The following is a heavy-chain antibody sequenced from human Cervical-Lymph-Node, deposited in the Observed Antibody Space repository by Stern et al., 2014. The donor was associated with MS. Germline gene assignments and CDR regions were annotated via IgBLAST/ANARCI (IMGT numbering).Heavy chain of an antibody. V-gene: IGHV2-5*01. J-gene: IGHJ6*02. CDR1: GLSLSTSEVA. Sequence: QVTLKESGPTLVKPTQTLTLTCTFSGLSLSTSEVAVGWIRQPPGKALEWLALLYWNDDKYYSPSLKSRLTITKDTSENQVVLTMTNMDPVDTGTYYCAHDVTRSRYRMDVWGQGTTVTVSS. CDR3: AHDVTRSRYRMDV. CDR2: LYWNDDK. D-gene: IGHD1-26*01.